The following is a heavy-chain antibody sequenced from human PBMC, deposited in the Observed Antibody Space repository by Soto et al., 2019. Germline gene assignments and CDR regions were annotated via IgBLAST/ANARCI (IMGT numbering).Heavy chain of an antibody. J-gene: IGHJ6*02. V-gene: IGHV3-21*01. CDR1: GFTFSSYS. CDR3: AREKNWDIVVVPAAAGGMDV. D-gene: IGHD2-2*01. Sequence: PGGSLRLSCAASGFTFSSYSMNWVRQAPGKGLEWVSSISSSSSYIYYADSVKGRFTISRDNAKNSLYLQMNSLRAEDTAVYYCAREKNWDIVVVPAAAGGMDVWGQGTTVTVSS. CDR2: ISSSSSYI.